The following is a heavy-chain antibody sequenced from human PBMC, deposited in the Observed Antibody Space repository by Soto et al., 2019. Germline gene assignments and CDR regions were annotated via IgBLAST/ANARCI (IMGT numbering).Heavy chain of an antibody. Sequence: GGSLRLSCAASGFSFSSYTMNWVRQAPGKGLQWVSSITNRGTHTYSADSVKGRFTISRDNDKNSLYLQMNNLRAEDTAIYFCARTHEVARFDSWGLGTLVTVSS. CDR2: ITNRGTHT. CDR1: GFSFSSYT. J-gene: IGHJ5*01. CDR3: ARTHEVARFDS. D-gene: IGHD2-15*01. V-gene: IGHV3-21*06.